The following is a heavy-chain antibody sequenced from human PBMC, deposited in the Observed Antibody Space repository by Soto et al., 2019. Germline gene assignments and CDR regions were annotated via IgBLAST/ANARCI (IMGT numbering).Heavy chain of an antibody. CDR3: ARRSSYGFFDF. D-gene: IGHD3-16*02. J-gene: IGHJ4*02. V-gene: IGHV5-51*01. CDR1: GYSFTTYW. CDR2: IYPEDSDS. Sequence: GESLKISCKASGYSFTTYWIGWVRQMPGKGLEWMGIIYPEDSDSRYSPSFQGQVTFSADTSINTAYLRWSSLKASDTATYYCARRSSYGFFDFWGQGTLVTVSS.